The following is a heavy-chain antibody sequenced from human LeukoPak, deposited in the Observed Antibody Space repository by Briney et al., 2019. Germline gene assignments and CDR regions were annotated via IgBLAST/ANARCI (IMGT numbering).Heavy chain of an antibody. CDR2: IYHSGST. V-gene: IGHV4-4*02. Sequence: PSETLSLTCAVSGGSISSSNWWSWVRQPPGKGLEWIGEIYHSGSTNYNPPLKSRVTISVDKSKNQFSLKLSSVTAADTAVYYCARGQAAIAPAGTWFDPWGQGTLVTISS. CDR3: ARGQAAIAPAGTWFDP. CDR1: GGSISSSNW. D-gene: IGHD6-13*01. J-gene: IGHJ5*02.